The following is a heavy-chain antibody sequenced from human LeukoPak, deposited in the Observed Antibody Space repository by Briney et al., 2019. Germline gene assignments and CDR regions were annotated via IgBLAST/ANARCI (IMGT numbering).Heavy chain of an antibody. CDR3: ATAAGATDAFDI. CDR2: FDPEDGET. CDR1: GYTLTELS. Sequence: ASVKVSCKVSGYTLTELSMHWVRQAPGKGLEGMGGFDPEDGETIYAQKFQGRVTMTEDTSTDTAYMELRSLRSEDTAVYYCATAAGATDAFDIWGQGTMVTVSS. J-gene: IGHJ3*02. D-gene: IGHD1-26*01. V-gene: IGHV1-24*01.